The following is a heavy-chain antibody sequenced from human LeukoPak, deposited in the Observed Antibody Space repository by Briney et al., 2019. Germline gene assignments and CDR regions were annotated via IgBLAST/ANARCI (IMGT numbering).Heavy chain of an antibody. CDR3: ARNLPQVYWGVVTAVPFDS. V-gene: IGHV3-11*04. Sequence: GGSLRLSCAASGFTFSDYYMSWIRQAPGKGLEWVSYISSSGSTIYYADSVEGRFTISRDNTKKSVYLQMNSLRAEDTAVYYCARNLPQVYWGVVTAVPFDSWGQGILVTVSS. CDR2: ISSSGSTI. J-gene: IGHJ4*02. D-gene: IGHD2-21*02. CDR1: GFTFSDYY.